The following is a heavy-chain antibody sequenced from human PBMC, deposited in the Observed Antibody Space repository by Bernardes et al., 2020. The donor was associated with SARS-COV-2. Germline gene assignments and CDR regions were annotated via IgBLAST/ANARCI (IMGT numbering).Heavy chain of an antibody. CDR1: GFTVSSNY. CDR3: ARDYGAWYFDY. D-gene: IGHD4-17*01. CDR2: IYSGGST. J-gene: IGHJ4*02. Sequence: GGSLRLSCAASGFTVSSNYMSWVRQSPGKGLEWVSVIYSGGSTYYADSVRGRFTISRDDSKNTLSLQMNSLRADDTAIYDCARDYGAWYFDYWGQGTLVSVSS. V-gene: IGHV3-53*01.